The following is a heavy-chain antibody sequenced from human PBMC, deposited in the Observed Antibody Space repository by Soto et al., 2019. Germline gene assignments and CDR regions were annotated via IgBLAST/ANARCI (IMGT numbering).Heavy chain of an antibody. CDR2: ISYDGSNK. Sequence: QPGGSLRLSCAASGFTFSSYGMHWVRQAPGKGLEWVAVISYDGSNKYYADSVKGRFTISRDNSKNTLYLQMNSLRAEDTAVYYCQIPIVGATFVDYWGQGT. V-gene: IGHV3-30*03. CDR1: GFTFSSYG. D-gene: IGHD1-26*01. J-gene: IGHJ4*02. CDR3: QIPIVGATFVDY.